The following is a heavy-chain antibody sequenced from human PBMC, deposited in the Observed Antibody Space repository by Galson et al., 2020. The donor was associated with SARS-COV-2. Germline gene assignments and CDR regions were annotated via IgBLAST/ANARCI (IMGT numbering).Heavy chain of an antibody. J-gene: IGHJ6*03. CDR2: INSDGSST. Sequence: GGSLRLSCAASGFTFSSYWMHWVRQAPGKGLVWVSRINSDGSSTSYADPVKGRFTSSRDNAKNTLYLQMNSLRAEDTAVYYCARDRGSSSSYYYYYYVDVWGKGTTVTVSS. CDR1: GFTFSSYW. V-gene: IGHV3-74*01. CDR3: ARDRGSSSSYYYYYYVDV. D-gene: IGHD6-6*01.